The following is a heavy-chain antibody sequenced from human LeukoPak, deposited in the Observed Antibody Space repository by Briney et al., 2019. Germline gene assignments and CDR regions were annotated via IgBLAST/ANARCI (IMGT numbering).Heavy chain of an antibody. J-gene: IGHJ4*02. Sequence: GGSLRLSCAVSGLTLSDYAMTWVRQAPGKGLEWVSTVSGSGGQTHYADSVKGRFVISRDNFRNTVYLQMNILRVEDTAIYYCAKAGSGVPIVVVPAAFDSWGQGTLVTVSS. D-gene: IGHD2-21*01. CDR1: GLTLSDYA. V-gene: IGHV3-23*01. CDR2: VSGSGGQT. CDR3: AKAGSGVPIVVVPAAFDS.